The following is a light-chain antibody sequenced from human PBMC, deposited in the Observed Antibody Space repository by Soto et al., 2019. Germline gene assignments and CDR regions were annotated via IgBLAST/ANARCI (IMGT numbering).Light chain of an antibody. J-gene: IGKJ5*01. V-gene: IGKV3-20*01. CDR2: GAS. CDR3: QQYGSSPPIT. CDR1: QSVSSSY. Sequence: EIVLTQSPGTRSLSPWVRATLPCRASQSVSSSYLAWYQQKPGQAPRLLIYGASSRATGIPDRFSGSGSGTDFTLTISRLEPEDFAVYYCQQYGSSPPITFGQGTRLEIK.